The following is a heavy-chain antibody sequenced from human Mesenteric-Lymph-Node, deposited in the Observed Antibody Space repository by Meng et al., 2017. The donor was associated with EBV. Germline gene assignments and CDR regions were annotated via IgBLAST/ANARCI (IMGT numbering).Heavy chain of an antibody. Sequence: EVQLVESGGGLVPPGGFLRLSCAASGFTFSSYWMHWVRQPPGKGLVWVSRINDDETITTYADSVKGRLTISRDNTKNTLYLQMNSLKVEDTAVYYCARVAAAGANFDYWGRGTLVTVSS. CDR1: GFTFSSYW. D-gene: IGHD6-13*01. V-gene: IGHV3-74*01. CDR3: ARVAAAGANFDY. J-gene: IGHJ4*02. CDR2: INDDETIT.